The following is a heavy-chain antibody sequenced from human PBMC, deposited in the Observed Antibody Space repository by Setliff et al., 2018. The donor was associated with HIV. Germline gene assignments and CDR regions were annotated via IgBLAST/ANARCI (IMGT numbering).Heavy chain of an antibody. J-gene: IGHJ5*02. D-gene: IGHD3-10*01. V-gene: IGHV4-34*01. CDR1: GGSFTGYY. Sequence: SETLSLTCAVSGGSFTGYYWSWVRQPPGKGLEWIGEIDHSGSTNYSPSLKSRVTMSVDKSKKQFSLKLKSMAAADTAVYYCARLHTDYGSWYFDAWGPGTLVTVSS. CDR2: IDHSGST. CDR3: ARLHTDYGSWYFDA.